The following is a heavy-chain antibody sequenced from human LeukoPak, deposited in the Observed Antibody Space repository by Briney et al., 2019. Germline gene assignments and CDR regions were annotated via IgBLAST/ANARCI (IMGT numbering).Heavy chain of an antibody. CDR3: ARESPVGVSQYYFDY. Sequence: GSLRLSCAASGFTFSSSAMHWIRQPPGKGLEWIGEINHSGSTNYNPSLKSRVTISVDTSKNQFSLKLSSVTAAGTAVYYCARESPVGVSQYYFDYWGQGTLVTVSS. CDR2: INHSGST. J-gene: IGHJ4*02. CDR1: GFTFSSSA. V-gene: IGHV4-34*01. D-gene: IGHD6-13*01.